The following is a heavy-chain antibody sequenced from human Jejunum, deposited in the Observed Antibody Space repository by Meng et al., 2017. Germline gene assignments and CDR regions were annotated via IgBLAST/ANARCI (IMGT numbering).Heavy chain of an antibody. D-gene: IGHD1-26*01. J-gene: IGHJ4*02. CDR3: ARTPLYSGSYYFDP. CDR2: VYYSGHT. V-gene: IGHV4-61*03. CDR1: GDSVSSDNYY. Sequence: QVQLQESGPGLVRPPETLSLTCTVSGDSVSSDNYYWSWIRQPPGKGLEWIGYVYYSGHTDCNPSLKSRLSISIDTSKNHFSLKLSSVTAADTAVYYCARTPLYSGSYYFDPWGQGALVTVSS.